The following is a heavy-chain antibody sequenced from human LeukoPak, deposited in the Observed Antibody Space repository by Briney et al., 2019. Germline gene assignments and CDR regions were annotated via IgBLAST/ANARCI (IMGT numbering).Heavy chain of an antibody. CDR3: ARRPVQGISDWFDP. V-gene: IGHV4-31*03. D-gene: IGHD2-15*01. CDR2: IYYSGST. J-gene: IGHJ5*02. Sequence: SQTLSLTCTVSGGSISSGGYYWSWIRQHPGKGLEWIGYIYYSGSTNYNPSLKSRVTISVDTSKNQFSLKLSSVTAADTAVYYCARRPVQGISDWFDPWGQGTLVTVSS. CDR1: GGSISSGGYY.